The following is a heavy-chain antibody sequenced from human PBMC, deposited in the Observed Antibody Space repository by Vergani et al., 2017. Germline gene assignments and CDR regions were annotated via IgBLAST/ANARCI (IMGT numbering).Heavy chain of an antibody. J-gene: IGHJ5*02. V-gene: IGHV4-31*03. D-gene: IGHD3-10*01. CDR3: ARDGTTAGQWFGEGFDP. CDR2: IYYSGST. CDR1: GGSISSGGYY. Sequence: QVQLQESGPGLVKPSQTLSLTCTVSGGSISSGGYYWSWIRQHPGKGLEWIGYIYYSGSTYYNPSLKIRVTISVDTSKNQFSLKLSSVTAADTAVYYCARDGTTAGQWFGEGFDPWGQGTLVTVSS.